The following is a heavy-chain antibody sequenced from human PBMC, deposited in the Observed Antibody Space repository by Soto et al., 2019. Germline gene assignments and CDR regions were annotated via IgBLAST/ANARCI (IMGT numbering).Heavy chain of an antibody. CDR3: ARAAFWSGYLMYNWFDP. J-gene: IGHJ5*02. D-gene: IGHD3-3*01. CDR2: INPSGGST. CDR1: GYTFTSYY. Sequence: GASVKVSCKASGYTFTSYYMHWVRQAPGQGLEWMGIINPSGGSTSYAQKFQGRVTMTRDTSTSTVYMELSSLRSEDTAVYYCARAAFWSGYLMYNWFDPWGQGTLVTVS. V-gene: IGHV1-46*03.